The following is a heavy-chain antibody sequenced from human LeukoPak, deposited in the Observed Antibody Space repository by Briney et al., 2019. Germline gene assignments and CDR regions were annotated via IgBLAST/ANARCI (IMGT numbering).Heavy chain of an antibody. Sequence: PSETLSLTCTVSGGSISSGGYYWSWIRQHPGKGLEWIGYIYYSGSTSYNPSLKSRVTISVDTSKNQFSLKLSSVTAADTAVYYCARGPYYYGSGSYYNEKDWFDPWGQGTLVTVSS. CDR2: IYYSGST. V-gene: IGHV4-31*03. D-gene: IGHD3-10*01. J-gene: IGHJ5*02. CDR1: GGSISSGGYY. CDR3: ARGPYYYGSGSYYNEKDWFDP.